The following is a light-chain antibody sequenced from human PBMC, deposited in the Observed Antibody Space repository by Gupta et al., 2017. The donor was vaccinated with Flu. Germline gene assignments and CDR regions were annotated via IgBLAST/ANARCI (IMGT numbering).Light chain of an antibody. CDR1: QSISSY. J-gene: IGKJ2*01. CDR2: AAS. Sequence: VGDRVTITCRASQSISSYLNWYQQKPGKAPKLLIYAASSLQSGVPSRFSGSGSGTDFTLTISSLQPEDFATYYCQQSYSTLYTFGQGTKLEIK. V-gene: IGKV1-39*01. CDR3: QQSYSTLYT.